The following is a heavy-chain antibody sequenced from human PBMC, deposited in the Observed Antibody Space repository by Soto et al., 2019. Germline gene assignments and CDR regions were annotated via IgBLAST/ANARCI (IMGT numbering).Heavy chain of an antibody. CDR1: GGSISSYY. D-gene: IGHD4-17*01. V-gene: IGHV4-59*01. CDR3: ARSSVTTIYYYGMDV. CDR2: IYYSGST. J-gene: IGHJ6*04. Sequence: SETLSLTCTVSGGSISSYYCTWIRQPPGKGLEWIGYIYYSGSTYYNPSLKSRVTLSVDTPKNQFSLRLNSVTAADTAVYYCARSSVTTIYYYGMDVCAERTKVTVSS.